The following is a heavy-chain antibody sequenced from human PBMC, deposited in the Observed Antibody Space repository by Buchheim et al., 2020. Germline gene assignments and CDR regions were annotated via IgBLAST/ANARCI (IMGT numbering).Heavy chain of an antibody. CDR3: ASHIIILGNRGFDF. D-gene: IGHD1-26*01. CDR2: VYHGGST. V-gene: IGHV4-4*02. CDR1: GGSITSHSW. Sequence: QVQLQESGPGLVKPSGTLSLTCTVSGGSITSHSWWSWVRQPPGTGLEWIGEVYHGGSTNYDPSLQSRVTISGDKSKNQFSPKLSSVTAADTAVYYCASHIIILGNRGFDFWGQG. J-gene: IGHJ4*02.